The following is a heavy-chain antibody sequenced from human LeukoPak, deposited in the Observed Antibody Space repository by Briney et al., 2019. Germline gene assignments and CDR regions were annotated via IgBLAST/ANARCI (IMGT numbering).Heavy chain of an antibody. J-gene: IGHJ4*02. V-gene: IGHV3-48*01. CDR3: ARLNPGAAGTET. CDR2: ISSSSSTI. CDR1: GFTFSSYS. D-gene: IGHD6-13*01. Sequence: PGGSLRLSCAASGFTFSSYSMNWVRQAPGKGLEWVSYISSSSSTIYYADSVKGRFTISRDNAKNSLYLQMNSRRAEDTAVYYCARLNPGAAGTETWGQGTLVTVSS.